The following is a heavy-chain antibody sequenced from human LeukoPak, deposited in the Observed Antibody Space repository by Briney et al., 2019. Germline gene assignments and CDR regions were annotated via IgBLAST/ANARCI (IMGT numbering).Heavy chain of an antibody. CDR3: ARVSYQEGVDY. CDR1: GGSFSGYY. V-gene: IGHV4-34*01. CDR2: INHSGST. J-gene: IGHJ4*02. D-gene: IGHD2-2*01. Sequence: SETLSLTCAVYGGSFSGYYWSWIRQPPGKGLEWIGEINHSGSTNYNPSLKSRVTISVDTSKNQFSLKLSSVTAADTAVYYCARVSYQEGVDYWGQGTLVTVSS.